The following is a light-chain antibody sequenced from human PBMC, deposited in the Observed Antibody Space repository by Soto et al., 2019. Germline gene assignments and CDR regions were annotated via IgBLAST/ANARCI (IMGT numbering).Light chain of an antibody. CDR1: SCNIGAGYD. CDR3: QSYDSSLSGWV. CDR2: GNS. J-gene: IGLJ3*02. Sequence: QSVLTQPPSVSGARGQRVTISCTGSSCNIGAGYDVHWYQQLPGTAPKLLIYGNSNRPSGVPDRFSGSKSGTSASLAITGLQAEDEADYYCQSYDSSLSGWVFGGGTKLTVL. V-gene: IGLV1-40*01.